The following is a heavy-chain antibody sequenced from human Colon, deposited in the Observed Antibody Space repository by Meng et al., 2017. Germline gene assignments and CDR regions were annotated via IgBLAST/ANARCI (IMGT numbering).Heavy chain of an antibody. V-gene: IGHV1-69*13. CDR2: IIPIFGTA. CDR1: VGTFSSYA. Sequence: SVKVSCKASVGTFSSYAISWVRQAPGQGLEWMGGIIPIFGTANYAQKFQGRVTITADESTSTAYMELSSLRSEDTAVYYCARVGYCSSTSCTYKIHNWFDPWGQGTLVTVSS. D-gene: IGHD2-2*01. J-gene: IGHJ5*02. CDR3: ARVGYCSSTSCTYKIHNWFDP.